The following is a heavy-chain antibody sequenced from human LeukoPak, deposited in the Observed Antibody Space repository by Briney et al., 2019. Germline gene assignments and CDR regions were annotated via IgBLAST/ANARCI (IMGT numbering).Heavy chain of an antibody. J-gene: IGHJ5*02. D-gene: IGHD6-13*01. Sequence: SETLSLTCTVSGGSISSSSYYWGWIRQPPRKGLEWIGSIYYSGSTYYNPSLKSRVTISVDTSKNQFSLKLSSVTAADTAVYYCARTIAAAGTSWFDPWGQGTLVTVSS. CDR2: IYYSGST. CDR1: GGSISSSSYY. CDR3: ARTIAAAGTSWFDP. V-gene: IGHV4-39*07.